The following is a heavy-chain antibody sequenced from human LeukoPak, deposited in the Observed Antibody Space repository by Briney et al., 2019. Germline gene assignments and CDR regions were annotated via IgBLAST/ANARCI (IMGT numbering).Heavy chain of an antibody. CDR2: INHSGST. CDR3: AKSWRPRRWPDSFDP. CDR1: GGSFSGYY. Sequence: SETLSLTCAVYGGSFSGYYWSWIRQPPGKGLEWIGEINHSGSTNYNPSLKSRVTTSVDTSKNQFSLKLSSVTAADTAVYYCAKSWRPRRWPDSFDPWGQGTLVTVSS. J-gene: IGHJ5*02. D-gene: IGHD5-24*01. V-gene: IGHV4-34*01.